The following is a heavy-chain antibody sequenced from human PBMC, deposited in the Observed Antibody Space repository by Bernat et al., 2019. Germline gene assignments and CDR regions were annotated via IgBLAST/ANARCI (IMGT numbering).Heavy chain of an antibody. CDR1: GFTFSSYG. CDR3: ARNGYDSSWYQGWIDL. V-gene: IGHV3-33*01. Sequence: QVQLVESGGGVVQPGRSLRLSCAASGFTFSSYGMHWVRQAPGKGLEWVAVIWYDGSNKYYADSVKGRFTISRDNSKNTLYLQMDSLRADDTAVYYCARNGYDSSWYQGWIDLWGQGTRVTVSS. CDR2: IWYDGSNK. J-gene: IGHJ5*02. D-gene: IGHD6-13*01.